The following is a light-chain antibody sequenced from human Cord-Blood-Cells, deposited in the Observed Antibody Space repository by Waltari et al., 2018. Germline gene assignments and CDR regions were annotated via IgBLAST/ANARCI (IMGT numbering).Light chain of an antibody. CDR1: QSVSSY. CDR3: QQRSNWPRA. V-gene: IGKV3-11*01. CDR2: EAS. J-gene: IGKJ4*01. Sequence: EIVLTQSPATLSLSPGERATLSCRASQSVSSYLAWYQQKPGQAPRLLIYEASNRATGIPARFSGSGSETDFTLTISSLEPEDFAVYYCQQRSNWPRAFGGGTKGEIK.